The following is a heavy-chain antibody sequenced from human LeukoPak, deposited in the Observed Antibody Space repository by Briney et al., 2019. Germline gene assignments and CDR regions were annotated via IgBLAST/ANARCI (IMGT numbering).Heavy chain of an antibody. Sequence: PSETLSLTCSVSGGSISGYYWSWIRQPPGKTLEWIGYIYYGGSTKYNPSLKSRVTISLDTSKKQFSLKVSSVTAADTAVYYCARHRGSYFGLYFDYWGQGTLVTVSS. CDR2: IYYGGST. D-gene: IGHD1-26*01. J-gene: IGHJ4*02. V-gene: IGHV4-59*01. CDR1: GGSISGYY. CDR3: ARHRGSYFGLYFDY.